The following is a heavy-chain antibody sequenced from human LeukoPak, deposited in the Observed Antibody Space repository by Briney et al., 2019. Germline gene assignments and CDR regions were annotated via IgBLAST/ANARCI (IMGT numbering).Heavy chain of an antibody. CDR2: ISGSGGST. CDR3: AKTPYYYDPPSAFDY. D-gene: IGHD3-22*01. J-gene: IGHJ4*02. CDR1: GFTFSSYA. Sequence: PGGSLRLACAASGFTFSSYAMSWVLQAPGKGLEWVSAISGSGGSTYYADSVKGRFSISRDNSKNTLYLQMNSLRAEDTAVYYCAKTPYYYDPPSAFDYWGQGTLVTVSS. V-gene: IGHV3-23*01.